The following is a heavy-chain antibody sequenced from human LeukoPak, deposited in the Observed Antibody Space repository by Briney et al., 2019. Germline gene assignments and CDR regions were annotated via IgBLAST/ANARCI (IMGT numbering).Heavy chain of an antibody. D-gene: IGHD3-10*01. CDR1: GGTFGSYA. V-gene: IGHV1-69*05. CDR3: ARGAWFGELGKYYFDY. Sequence: APVKVSCKASGGTFGSYAVSWVRQAPGQGLEWMGGIIPIFRTTHYAHKFQGRVTIVTDASTSTASMELSSLRSEDTAVYYCARGAWFGELGKYYFDYWGQGTLVTVSS. CDR2: IIPIFRTT. J-gene: IGHJ4*02.